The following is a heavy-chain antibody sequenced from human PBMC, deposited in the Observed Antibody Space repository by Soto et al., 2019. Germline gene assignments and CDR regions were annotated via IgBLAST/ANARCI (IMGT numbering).Heavy chain of an antibody. CDR2: IGSRGATI. CDR1: GFTFSSYE. D-gene: IGHD3-22*01. V-gene: IGHV3-48*03. Sequence: GGSLRLSCAASGFTFSSYEMNWVRQAPGKGLEWVSYIGSRGATIYYADSVKGRFTISRDNAKNSLHLQMNSLRAEDTAVYYCAKDGPQWLLTCYFDYWGQGTLVTVSS. CDR3: AKDGPQWLLTCYFDY. J-gene: IGHJ4*02.